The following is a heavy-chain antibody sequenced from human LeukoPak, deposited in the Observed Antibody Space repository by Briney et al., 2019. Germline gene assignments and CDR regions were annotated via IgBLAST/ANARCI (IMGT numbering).Heavy chain of an antibody. CDR2: INHSGST. CDR3: AIHIVVVSAAKKKNWFDP. V-gene: IGHV4-34*01. CDR1: GGSFSGYY. Sequence: SETLSLTCAVYGGSFSGYYWSWIRQPPGKGLEWIGEINHSGSTNYNPSLKSRVTISVDTSKNQFSLKLSSVTAADTAVYYCAIHIVVVSAAKKKNWFDPWGQGTLVTVSS. J-gene: IGHJ5*02. D-gene: IGHD2-2*01.